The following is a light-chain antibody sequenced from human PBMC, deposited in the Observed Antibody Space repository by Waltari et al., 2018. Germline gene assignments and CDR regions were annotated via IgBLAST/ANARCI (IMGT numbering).Light chain of an antibody. CDR1: QTVNSN. J-gene: IGKJ3*01. CDR3: QHYNNWSGA. CDR2: GAS. V-gene: IGKV3-15*01. Sequence: EIVMTQSPATLSVSPGERATLSCRASQTVNSNLAWFQQRPGQAPRLLIYGASTRATGIPARFSGSGSGTEFNLTISSLQSEDFAVYYCQHYNNWSGAFGPGTKVDIK.